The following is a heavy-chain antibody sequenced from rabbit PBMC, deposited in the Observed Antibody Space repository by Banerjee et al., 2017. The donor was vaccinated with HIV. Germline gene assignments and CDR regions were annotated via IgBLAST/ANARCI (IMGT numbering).Heavy chain of an antibody. CDR2: INSSSGST. J-gene: IGHJ4*01. D-gene: IGHD8-1*01. CDR3: ARNPYDGNSYNL. V-gene: IGHV1S40*01. CDR1: GFSFSINYY. Sequence: QSLEESGGDLVKPGASLTLTCTASGFSFSINYYMCWVRQAPGKGLEWIGGINSSSGSTGYASGAKGRFTIAKTPSSTVTLQMTSLTAADTATYFCARNPYDGNSYNLWGPGPLVTVS.